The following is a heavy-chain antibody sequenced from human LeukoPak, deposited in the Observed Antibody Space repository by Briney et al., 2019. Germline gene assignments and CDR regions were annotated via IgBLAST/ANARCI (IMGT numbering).Heavy chain of an antibody. CDR3: ATSRSCSGGDCYSLAFDI. CDR1: GFTFSNYF. J-gene: IGHJ3*02. Sequence: GGSLRLSCAASGFTFSNYFMHWVRQAPGKGLEYFSAISRTGSTTYYTNSVKGRFTISRDNSKNTLYLQMGGLRAEDMAVYYCATSRSCSGGDCYSLAFDIWGQGTMVTVSS. D-gene: IGHD2-15*01. CDR2: ISRTGSTT. V-gene: IGHV3-64*01.